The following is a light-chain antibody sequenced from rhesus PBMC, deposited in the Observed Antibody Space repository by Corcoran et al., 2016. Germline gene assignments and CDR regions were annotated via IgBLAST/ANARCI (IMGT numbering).Light chain of an antibody. J-gene: IGKJ2*01. Sequence: DIQMTQSPSSLSASVGDRVTVTCRASQGITNDLAWYQQKPGETPKLLIYEASSLQSGIPSRFSGSGSGTDFTLTISSLQPEDFATYYCQHYYSTPYSFGQGTKVEIK. CDR2: EAS. V-gene: IGKV1-25*01. CDR1: QGITND. CDR3: QHYYSTPYS.